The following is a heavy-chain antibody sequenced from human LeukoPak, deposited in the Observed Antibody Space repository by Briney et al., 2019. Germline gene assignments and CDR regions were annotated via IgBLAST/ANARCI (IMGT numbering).Heavy chain of an antibody. CDR3: AKDRTYYGSGSIAFDI. D-gene: IGHD3-10*01. CDR1: GFTFSSYA. CDR2: ISGSGGST. J-gene: IGHJ3*02. Sequence: GGSLRLSCAASGFTFSSYAMSWVRQAPGKGLEWVSAISGSGGSTYYADSVKGRFTISRDNSKNTLYLQMISLRAEDTAVYYCAKDRTYYGSGSIAFDIRGQGTMVTVSS. V-gene: IGHV3-23*01.